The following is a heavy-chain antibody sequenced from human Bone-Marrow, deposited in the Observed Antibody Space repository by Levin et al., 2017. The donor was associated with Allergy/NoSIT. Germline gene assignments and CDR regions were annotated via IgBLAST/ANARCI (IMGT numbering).Heavy chain of an antibody. D-gene: IGHD3-10*01. CDR2: INPNSGGT. CDR1: QYTFTGYY. J-gene: IGHJ6*04. Sequence: ASVKVSCKASQYTFTGYYIHWVRQAPGQGLEWMGWINPNSGGTKYAEKFQGRVTMTRDTSLSTAYMELSRLKSDDTAVYYCARDRQEWFQRGNMGVWGEGTTVTVSS. V-gene: IGHV1-2*02. CDR3: ARDRQEWFQRGNMGV.